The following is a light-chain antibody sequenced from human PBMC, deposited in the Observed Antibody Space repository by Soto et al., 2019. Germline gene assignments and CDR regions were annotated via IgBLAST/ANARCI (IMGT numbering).Light chain of an antibody. V-gene: IGLV2-14*01. Sequence: QSVLTQPASVSGAAGQSNTLSCTGTSSDVCGYNYVSWYQQHPGKAPKLMIYYVRNRPSGVSNRFSGSKSGNTASLTISGLQAEDEADYYCSSYTSSSTPLYVFGTGTKVTVL. CDR1: SSDVCGYNY. CDR3: SSYTSSSTPLYV. J-gene: IGLJ1*01. CDR2: YVR.